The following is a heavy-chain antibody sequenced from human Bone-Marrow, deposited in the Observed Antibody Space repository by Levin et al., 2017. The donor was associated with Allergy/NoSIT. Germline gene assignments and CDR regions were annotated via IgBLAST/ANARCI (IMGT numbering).Heavy chain of an antibody. V-gene: IGHV4-61*02. Sequence: SETLSLTCTVSGGSISSGSYYWSWIRQPAGKGLEWIGRIYTSGSTNYNPSLKSRVTISVDTSKNQFSLKLSSVTAADTAVYYCARENLPAAHPNYYYYMDVWGKGTTVTVSS. J-gene: IGHJ6*03. CDR3: ARENLPAAHPNYYYYMDV. D-gene: IGHD2-2*01. CDR2: IYTSGST. CDR1: GGSISSGSYY.